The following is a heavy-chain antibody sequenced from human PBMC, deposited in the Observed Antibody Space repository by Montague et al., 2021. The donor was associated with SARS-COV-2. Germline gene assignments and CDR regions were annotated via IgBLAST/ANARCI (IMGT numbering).Heavy chain of an antibody. CDR3: ARSGVGIFDFSYFDS. Sequence: SETLSLTCSVSGFSISSGYYWGWIRQTPGKGLEWIGSRCQNGATYYSPSLKRPVTILLDTSKNQFSLSLTSVTAADTAVYYCARSGVGIFDFSYFDSWGQGSLVIVSS. CDR2: RCQNGAT. D-gene: IGHD3-3*01. V-gene: IGHV4-38-2*02. CDR1: GFSISSGYY. J-gene: IGHJ4*02.